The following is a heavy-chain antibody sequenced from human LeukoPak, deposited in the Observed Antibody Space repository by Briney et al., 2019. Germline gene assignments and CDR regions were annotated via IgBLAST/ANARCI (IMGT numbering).Heavy chain of an antibody. V-gene: IGHV1-69*05. D-gene: IGHD1-7*01. CDR3: ARWATGTQSVGFDY. CDR2: IIPIFGTA. Sequence: SVKVSCKASGGTFSSYAISWVRQAPGQGLEWMGGIIPIFGTANYAQKFQGRVTITTDESTSTAYMELSSLRSEDTAVYYCARWATGTQSVGFDYWGQGTLVTVSS. J-gene: IGHJ4*02. CDR1: GGTFSSYA.